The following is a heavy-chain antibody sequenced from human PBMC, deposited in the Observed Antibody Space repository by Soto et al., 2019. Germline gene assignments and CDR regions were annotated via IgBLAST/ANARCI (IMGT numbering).Heavy chain of an antibody. CDR3: AIDGRSITMVRGVGYYYYYGMDV. CDR2: INAGNGNT. J-gene: IGHJ6*02. Sequence: ASVKVSCKASGYTFTSYAMHWVRQAPGQRLEWMGWINAGNGNTKYSQKFQGRVTITRDTSASTAYMELSSLRSEDTAVYYCAIDGRSITMVRGVGYYYYYGMDVWGQGTTVTVSS. V-gene: IGHV1-3*01. CDR1: GYTFTSYA. D-gene: IGHD3-10*01.